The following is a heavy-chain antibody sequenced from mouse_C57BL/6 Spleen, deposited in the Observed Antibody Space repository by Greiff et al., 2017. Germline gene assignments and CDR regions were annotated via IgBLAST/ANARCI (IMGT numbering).Heavy chain of an antibody. Sequence: VQLQQSGTELVKPGASVKLSCKASGYTFTSYWMHWVKQRPGQGLEWIGNINPSNGGTNYNEKFKSKATLTVDKSSSTAYMQLSSLPSEDSAVYYCAREDYYYGSSLDYWGQGTTLTVSS. V-gene: IGHV1-53*01. D-gene: IGHD1-1*01. CDR2: INPSNGGT. CDR3: AREDYYYGSSLDY. J-gene: IGHJ2*01. CDR1: GYTFTSYW.